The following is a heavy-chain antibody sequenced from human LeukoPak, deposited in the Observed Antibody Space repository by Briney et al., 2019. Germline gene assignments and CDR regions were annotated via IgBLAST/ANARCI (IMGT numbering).Heavy chain of an antibody. CDR3: ARDLRLRRDGSGPTNYYGMDV. D-gene: IGHD3-10*01. Sequence: PGGSLRLSCAASGFTVSSNYMSWVRQAPGKGLEWVSVIYSGGSTYYADSVKGRFTISRHNSKSTLYLQMNSLRAEDTAVYYCARDLRLRRDGSGPTNYYGMDVWGQGTTVTVSS. J-gene: IGHJ6*02. CDR2: IYSGGST. V-gene: IGHV3-53*04. CDR1: GFTVSSNY.